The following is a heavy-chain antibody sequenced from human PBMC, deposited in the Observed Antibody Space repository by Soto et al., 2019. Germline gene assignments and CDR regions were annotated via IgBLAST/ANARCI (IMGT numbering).Heavy chain of an antibody. CDR2: IYHSGST. CDR1: GGSISSSDW. J-gene: IGHJ6*02. Sequence: SETLSLTCAVSGGSISSSDWWSWVRQPPGKGLEWIGEIYHSGSTNYNPSLKSRVTISVDKSKNQFSLKLSSVTAADTAVYYCARVSRYYGSGSYYDYYYYGMDVWGQGTTVTVSS. D-gene: IGHD3-10*01. V-gene: IGHV4-4*02. CDR3: ARVSRYYGSGSYYDYYYYGMDV.